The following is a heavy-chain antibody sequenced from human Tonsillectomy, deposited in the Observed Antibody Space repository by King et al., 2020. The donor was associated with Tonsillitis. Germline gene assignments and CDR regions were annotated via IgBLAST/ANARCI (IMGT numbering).Heavy chain of an antibody. Sequence: QLVQSGGGVVQPGRSLRLSCAASGFTFSSYAMHWVRQAPGKGLECVAVISYDGSNKYYADSVKGRFTVSRDNSKNTLYLQMNSLRAEDTAVYYCARDRNYYYGMDVWGQGTTVTVSS. V-gene: IGHV3-30-3*01. CDR3: ARDRNYYYGMDV. CDR1: GFTFSSYA. CDR2: ISYDGSNK. J-gene: IGHJ6*02.